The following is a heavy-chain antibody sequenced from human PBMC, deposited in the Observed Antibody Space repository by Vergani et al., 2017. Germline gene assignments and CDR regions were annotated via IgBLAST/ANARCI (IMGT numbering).Heavy chain of an antibody. J-gene: IGHJ5*02. Sequence: QVQLVQSGAEVKKPGASVKVSCKASGYTFTSYGISWVRQAPGQGLEWMGWISAYNGNTNYAQKLQGRVTMTTDTSTSTAYIELRSLRSDDTAVYYCARSKIAAAGNSWFDPWGQGTLVTVSS. D-gene: IGHD6-13*01. CDR3: ARSKIAAAGNSWFDP. V-gene: IGHV1-18*01. CDR1: GYTFTSYG. CDR2: ISAYNGNT.